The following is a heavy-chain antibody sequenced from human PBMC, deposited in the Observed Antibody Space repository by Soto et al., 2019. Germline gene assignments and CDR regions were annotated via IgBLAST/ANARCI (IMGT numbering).Heavy chain of an antibody. Sequence: QVQLQQWGAGLLKPSETLSLTCAVYGGSFSDYYWTWIRQPPGKGLEWIGEIDHSGSTNYNPSLKSRVTIAVYTSKNHFSQKRSSVTAADTAVYYCARSHTFTWYASVWFDPWGQGTLATVSS. CDR1: GGSFSDYY. CDR3: ARSHTFTWYASVWFDP. D-gene: IGHD6-13*01. V-gene: IGHV4-34*01. CDR2: IDHSGST. J-gene: IGHJ5*02.